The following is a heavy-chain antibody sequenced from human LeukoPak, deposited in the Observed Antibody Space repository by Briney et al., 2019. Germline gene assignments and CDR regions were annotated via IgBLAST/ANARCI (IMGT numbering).Heavy chain of an antibody. Sequence: GGSLRLSCAASGFTFSSYRFNWVRQAPGKGLEWVSSVNTVSSYIYYADSVRGRFTISRDNADNSLYLQMNGLRAEDTGVYYCARLRRNSDTSGYYYYYDYWGQGTLVTVSS. CDR1: GFTFSSYR. V-gene: IGHV3-21*01. CDR2: VNTVSSYI. D-gene: IGHD3-22*01. CDR3: ARLRRNSDTSGYYYYYDY. J-gene: IGHJ4*02.